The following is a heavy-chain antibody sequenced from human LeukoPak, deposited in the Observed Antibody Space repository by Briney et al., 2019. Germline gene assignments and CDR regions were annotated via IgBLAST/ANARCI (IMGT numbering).Heavy chain of an antibody. D-gene: IGHD1-26*01. Sequence: GASVKVSCKASGYTFTGYYMHWVRQAPGQGLEWMGWINPNNGGTNYAQKFQGRVTMTRDTSISTAYMELSRLRSDDTAVYYCARDQGGSRLGYWGQGTLVTVSS. CDR2: INPNNGGT. V-gene: IGHV1-2*02. CDR3: ARDQGGSRLGY. CDR1: GYTFTGYY. J-gene: IGHJ4*02.